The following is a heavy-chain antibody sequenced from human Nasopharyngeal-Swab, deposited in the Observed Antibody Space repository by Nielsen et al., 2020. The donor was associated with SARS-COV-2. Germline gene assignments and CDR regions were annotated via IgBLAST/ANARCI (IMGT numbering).Heavy chain of an antibody. CDR1: GYTFTSYG. CDR3: ARDLVDGDYAHYYYGMDV. Sequence: ASVKVSCKASGYTFTSYGISWVRQAPGQGLEWMGWISAYNGNTNYAQKLQGRVTMTTDTFTSTAYMELRSLRSDDTAVYYCARDLVDGDYAHYYYGMDVWGQGTTVTVSS. CDR2: ISAYNGNT. V-gene: IGHV1-18*01. J-gene: IGHJ6*02. D-gene: IGHD4-17*01.